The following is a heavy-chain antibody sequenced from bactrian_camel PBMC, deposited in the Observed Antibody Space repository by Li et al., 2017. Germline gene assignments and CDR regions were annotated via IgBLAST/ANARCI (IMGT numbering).Heavy chain of an antibody. CDR2: RYRGRI. Sequence: HVQLVESGGGSVQAGGSLVLSCAASGYSFDSNCMAWFRQAPGKEREGVTARYRGRIYYADSVKGRFTISQDVPKNLVYLQMNDLKPEDTALYYCAAEGPSWDTDSCVNSEIGYWGQGTQVTVSS. J-gene: IGHJ6*01. V-gene: IGHV3-3*01. CDR1: GYSFDSNC. CDR3: AAEGPSWDTDSCVNSEIGY.